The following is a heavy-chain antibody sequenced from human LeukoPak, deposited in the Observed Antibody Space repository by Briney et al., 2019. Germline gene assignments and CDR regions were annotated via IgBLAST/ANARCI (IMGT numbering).Heavy chain of an antibody. CDR1: GFIFNNYG. V-gene: IGHV3-23*01. CDR2: ISNDGGGT. J-gene: IGHJ5*02. CDR3: AKGGSGYFADL. Sequence: GGSLRLSCAASGFIFNNYGLIWVRQAPGKGLQWVSAISNDGGGTTYADFVKGRFTISRDNSKNTLFLQMSSLRAEDTALYYCAKGGSGYFADLWGQGTLVTVSS. D-gene: IGHD3-3*01.